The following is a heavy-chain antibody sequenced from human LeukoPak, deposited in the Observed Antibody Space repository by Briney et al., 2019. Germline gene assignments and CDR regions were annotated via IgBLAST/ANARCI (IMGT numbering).Heavy chain of an antibody. Sequence: GGSLRLSCAASGFTFSDYEMNWVRQAPGKGLEWILHISTSGDIIHYADSVKGRFTISRDNAKNSLYLHMNSLRVEDTAIYYCARQSGTMVTTRFDYWGQGTLVTVSS. V-gene: IGHV3-48*03. CDR3: ARQSGTMVTTRFDY. CDR1: GFTFSDYE. D-gene: IGHD4-17*01. J-gene: IGHJ4*02. CDR2: ISTSGDII.